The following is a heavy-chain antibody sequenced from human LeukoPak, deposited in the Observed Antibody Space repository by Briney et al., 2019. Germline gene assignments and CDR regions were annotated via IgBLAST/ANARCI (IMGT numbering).Heavy chain of an antibody. J-gene: IGHJ4*02. CDR2: INPNSGGT. Sequence: ASVKVSCKASGYTFTGYYMHWVRQAPGQGPEWMGWINPNSGGTNYAQKFQGRVTMTRDTSISTAYMELSRLRSDDTAVYYCARASRYSSSYGSGRVPFDYWGQGTLVTVSS. D-gene: IGHD6-6*01. V-gene: IGHV1-2*02. CDR1: GYTFTGYY. CDR3: ARASRYSSSYGSGRVPFDY.